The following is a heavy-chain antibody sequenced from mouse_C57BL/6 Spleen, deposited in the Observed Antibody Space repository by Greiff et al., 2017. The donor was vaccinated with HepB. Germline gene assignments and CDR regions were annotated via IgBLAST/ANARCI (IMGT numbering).Heavy chain of an antibody. Sequence: QVQLQQPGAELVKPGASVKMSCKASGYTFTSYWITWVKQRPGQGLEWIGDIYPGSGSTNYNEKFKSKATLTVDTSSSTAYMQLSSLTSEDSAVYYCARRRYYYGSSGYFDYWGQGTTLTVSS. CDR3: ARRRYYYGSSGYFDY. CDR2: IYPGSGST. J-gene: IGHJ2*01. CDR1: GYTFTSYW. V-gene: IGHV1-55*01. D-gene: IGHD1-1*01.